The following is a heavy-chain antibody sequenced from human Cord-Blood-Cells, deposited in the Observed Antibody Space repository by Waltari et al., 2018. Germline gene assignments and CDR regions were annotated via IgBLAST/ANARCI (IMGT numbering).Heavy chain of an antibody. CDR1: GYSISSGYY. J-gene: IGHJ4*02. V-gene: IGHV4-38-2*02. CDR3: ARDQEVGAFDY. D-gene: IGHD1-26*01. CDR2: IYHSGST. Sequence: QVQLQESGPGLVKPSETLSLTCAVSGYSISSGYYWGWIRQPPGKGLEWIGSIYHSGSTYYNPSLKSRVTISVDTSKNQFSLKLSSVTATDTAVYYCARDQEVGAFDYWGQGTLVTVSS.